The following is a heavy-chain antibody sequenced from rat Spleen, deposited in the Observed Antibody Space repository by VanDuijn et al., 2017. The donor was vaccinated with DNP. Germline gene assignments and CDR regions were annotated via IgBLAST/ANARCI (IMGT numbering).Heavy chain of an antibody. Sequence: VQLRESGPGLVQPSQTLSLTCTVSGFSLTSYHVHWVRQPPGKGLEWVTTIHSDGGGTYYRDSVKGRFTISRNNAKNTLYLQMNSLRSEDTATYYCTRHYGGYLYYFDYWGQGVMVTVSS. CDR1: GFSLTSYH. CDR3: TRHYGGYLYYFDY. J-gene: IGHJ2*01. V-gene: IGHV5-46*01. CDR2: IHSDGGGT. D-gene: IGHD1-11*01.